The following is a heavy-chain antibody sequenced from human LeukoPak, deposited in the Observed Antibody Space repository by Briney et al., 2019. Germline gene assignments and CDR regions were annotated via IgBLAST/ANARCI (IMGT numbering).Heavy chain of an antibody. Sequence: ASVKVSCKVSGYTLTELSMHWVRQAPGKGLEWMGGFDPEDGETIYAQKFQGRVTMTRDTSISTAYMELSRLRSDDTAVYYCARVYTGYSSGRAFDIWGQGTMVTVSS. V-gene: IGHV1-24*01. CDR1: GYTLTELS. D-gene: IGHD6-19*01. CDR3: ARVYTGYSSGRAFDI. CDR2: FDPEDGET. J-gene: IGHJ3*02.